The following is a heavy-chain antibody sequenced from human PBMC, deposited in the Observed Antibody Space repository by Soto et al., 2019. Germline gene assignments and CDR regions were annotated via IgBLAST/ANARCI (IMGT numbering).Heavy chain of an antibody. CDR3: TTRRITIFGVVTGGDFDY. Sequence: GGSLRLSCAASGFTFSNAWMSWVRQAPGKGLEWVGRIKSKTDGGTTDYAAPVKGRFTISRDDSKNTLYLQMNSLKTEDTAVYYCTTRRITIFGVVTGGDFDYWGQGTLVTVSS. CDR1: GFTFSNAW. J-gene: IGHJ4*02. V-gene: IGHV3-15*01. CDR2: IKSKTDGGTT. D-gene: IGHD3-3*01.